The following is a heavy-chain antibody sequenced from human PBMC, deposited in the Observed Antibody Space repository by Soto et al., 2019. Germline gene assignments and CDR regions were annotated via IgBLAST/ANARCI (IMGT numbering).Heavy chain of an antibody. CDR3: ARGHEYGGNSDACDI. D-gene: IGHD4-17*01. J-gene: IGHJ3*02. Sequence: QVRLVQSGAEVKKPGSSVKVSCKYSGGTFKTESINWLRQAPGQGLEWMGNILPVFDTTDYAPKFQGRVTITADQATTTAYMELCSLSSQDTALYFCARGHEYGGNSDACDIWGQWTMVTVSS. CDR1: GGTFKTES. V-gene: IGHV1-69*13. CDR2: ILPVFDTT.